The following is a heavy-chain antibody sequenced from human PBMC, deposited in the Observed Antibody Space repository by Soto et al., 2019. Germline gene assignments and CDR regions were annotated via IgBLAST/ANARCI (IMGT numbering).Heavy chain of an antibody. D-gene: IGHD6-13*01. Sequence: QVQLVQSGAEVKKPGSSVKVSCKASGGTFSSYAISWVRQAPGQGLEWMGGIIPIFGTANYAQKFQGRVTITADESTSTAYMELSSLRSEDTAVYYCARKHSSSSYSLKEAPFDYWGQGTLVTVSS. V-gene: IGHV1-69*01. CDR3: ARKHSSSSYSLKEAPFDY. CDR1: GGTFSSYA. CDR2: IIPIFGTA. J-gene: IGHJ4*02.